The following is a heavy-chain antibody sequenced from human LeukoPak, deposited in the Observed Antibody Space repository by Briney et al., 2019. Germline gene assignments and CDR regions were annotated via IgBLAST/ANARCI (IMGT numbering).Heavy chain of an antibody. CDR2: ISGSGGST. CDR3: AKDPRGDYNYGYVSLFHY. CDR1: GFTFDDHA. Sequence: GGSLRLSCAASGFTFDDHAIHWGRQAPGKGLEWVSVISGSGGSTYYADSVKGRFTLSRDNSKNTLYLQMNSLRAEDTAVYYCAKDPRGDYNYGYVSLFHYWGQGTLVSASS. V-gene: IGHV3-23*01. D-gene: IGHD5-18*01. J-gene: IGHJ4*02.